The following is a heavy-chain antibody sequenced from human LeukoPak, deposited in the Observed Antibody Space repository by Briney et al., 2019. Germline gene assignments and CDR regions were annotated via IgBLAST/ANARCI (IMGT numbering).Heavy chain of an antibody. CDR2: ISAYNGNT. Sequence: ASVKVSCKASGYTFTSYGISWVRQAPGQGLEWMGWISAYNGNTNYAQKLQGRVTMTTDASTSTAYTELRSLRSDDTAVYYCARDFPPPYYYDSSGLGLNWFDPWGQGTLVTVSS. D-gene: IGHD3-22*01. J-gene: IGHJ5*02. CDR1: GYTFTSYG. CDR3: ARDFPPPYYYDSSGLGLNWFDP. V-gene: IGHV1-18*01.